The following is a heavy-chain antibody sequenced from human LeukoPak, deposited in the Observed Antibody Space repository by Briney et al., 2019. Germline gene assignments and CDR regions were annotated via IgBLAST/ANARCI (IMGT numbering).Heavy chain of an antibody. D-gene: IGHD2-21*02. CDR3: AKGDLMGPASDC. Sequence: PGGSLRLSCAASGFTFSSYHMSWVRQAPGKGLEWVSRTFAATDNTNYADSVKGRFTISRDNSKDTLYLQMDSLRAEDTAVYYCAKGDLMGPASDCWGQGTLVTVSS. CDR2: TFAATDNT. CDR1: GFTFSSYH. J-gene: IGHJ4*02. V-gene: IGHV3-23*01.